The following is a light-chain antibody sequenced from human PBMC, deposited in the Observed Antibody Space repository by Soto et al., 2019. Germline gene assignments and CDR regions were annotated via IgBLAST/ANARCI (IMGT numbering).Light chain of an antibody. CDR3: QQYFNWPPYT. J-gene: IGKJ2*01. Sequence: EIVMTQSPATLSLSPGERATLSCRASQSVSSNLAWYQQKPGQAPRLLIYGASTMATGITARFSGSGSGTEFTLIISSLQSEDLAFYDCQQYFNWPPYTFGQVTKLVI. CDR1: QSVSSN. CDR2: GAS. V-gene: IGKV3-15*01.